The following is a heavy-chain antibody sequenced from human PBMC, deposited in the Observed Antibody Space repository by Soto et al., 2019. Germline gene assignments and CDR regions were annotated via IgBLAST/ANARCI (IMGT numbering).Heavy chain of an antibody. J-gene: IGHJ4*02. CDR1: GFTLSGSV. Sequence: EVQLVESGGGLVQPGGSLKLSCAASGFTLSGSVIYWVRQPSGKGLEWVGRIRSRSNGYATADAASVRGRFTISRDDSKTTAYLQMNSLKTEDTAVYYCSRPGYSNYDSDYWGQGTLVTVSS. CDR2: IRSRSNGYAT. D-gene: IGHD5-12*01. CDR3: SRPGYSNYDSDY. V-gene: IGHV3-73*02.